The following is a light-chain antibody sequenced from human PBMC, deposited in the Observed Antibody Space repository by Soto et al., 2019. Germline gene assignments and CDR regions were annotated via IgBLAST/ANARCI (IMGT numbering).Light chain of an antibody. J-gene: IGKJ5*01. CDR1: QSLLDSDDGNTY. Sequence: DLVMTQTPLSLPVTPGEPASISCRSSQSLLDSDDGNTYLDWYLQKPGQSPQLLIYTLSYRPSGVPDRFSGSGSGNDFTLKISRVEAEDVGVYYCMQRREFPSITFGQGTRLEIK. CDR3: MQRREFPSIT. CDR2: TLS. V-gene: IGKV2-40*01.